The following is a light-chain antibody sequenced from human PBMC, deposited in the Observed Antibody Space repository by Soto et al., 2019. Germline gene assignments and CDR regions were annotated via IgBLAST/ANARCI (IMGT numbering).Light chain of an antibody. CDR3: QQYDNWLRT. Sequence: EIVMTQSPATLSVSPGERATLSCRASQDISTNLAWYQQKPGQPPRLLIYGASTRATGIPARFSGSGSGTEFTLTISSLQSEDFAVYYCQQYDNWLRTFGQGTKVDIK. V-gene: IGKV3-15*01. CDR2: GAS. CDR1: QDISTN. J-gene: IGKJ1*01.